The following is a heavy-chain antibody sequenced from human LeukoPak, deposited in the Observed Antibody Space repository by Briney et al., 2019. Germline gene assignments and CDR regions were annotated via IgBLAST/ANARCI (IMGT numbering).Heavy chain of an antibody. Sequence: SETLSLPCTVSGLSINSYYLSWIRQPPGKGLEWVGYISYSGSNTYKPSLKQGVTIYVDTYNNQSSLKQNSLTASDSPVYYCARLATTDFDYWGQGTLVTVSS. CDR1: GLSINSYY. J-gene: IGHJ4*02. CDR3: ARLATTDFDY. CDR2: ISYSGSN. D-gene: IGHD1-26*01. V-gene: IGHV4-59*08.